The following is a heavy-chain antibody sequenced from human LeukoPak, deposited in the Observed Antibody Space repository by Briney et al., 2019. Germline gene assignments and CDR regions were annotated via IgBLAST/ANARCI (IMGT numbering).Heavy chain of an antibody. Sequence: GGSLRLSCAASGFTFSSYGMHWVRQAPGKGLEWVAVIWYDGRDKYYADSVKGRFTISRDHSKNTLYPQMNSLRAEDTAVYYCVKDLVNFDYWGQGTQVTVSS. V-gene: IGHV3-33*06. CDR1: GFTFSSYG. CDR3: VKDLVNFDY. CDR2: IWYDGRDK. D-gene: IGHD2-21*01. J-gene: IGHJ4*02.